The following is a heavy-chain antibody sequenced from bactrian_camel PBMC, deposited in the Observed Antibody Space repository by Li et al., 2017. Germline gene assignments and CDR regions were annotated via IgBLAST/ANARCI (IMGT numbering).Heavy chain of an antibody. V-gene: IGHV3S40*01. CDR1: TYTVRGNH. D-gene: IGHD2*01. Sequence: DVQLVESGGGSVQAGGSLRLSCTASTYTVRGNHMAWFRQAPGKEREGVAYISTQGDTISYADSVKGRFTISQDNAENTNMVYLQMNSLKPEDSAMYYCAARLEGWCENGQYNYWGQGTQVTVS. CDR2: ISTQGDTI. CDR3: AARLEGWCENGQYNY. J-gene: IGHJ4*01.